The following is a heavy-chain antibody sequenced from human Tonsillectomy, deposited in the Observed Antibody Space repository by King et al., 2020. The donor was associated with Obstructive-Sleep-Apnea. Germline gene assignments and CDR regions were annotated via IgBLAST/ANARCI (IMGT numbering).Heavy chain of an antibody. CDR1: GGSIGSYY. Sequence: QLQESGPGLVKPSETLSLTCTVSGGSIGSYYWSWIRQTPGKGLEWIGYIYYSGSTKYNPSLKSRVTISVDTSKHQFSLKLNSVTAADTATYYCARLGWLQPFDYWGQGILVTVSS. V-gene: IGHV4-59*01. CDR3: ARLGWLQPFDY. CDR2: IYYSGST. J-gene: IGHJ4*02. D-gene: IGHD5-24*01.